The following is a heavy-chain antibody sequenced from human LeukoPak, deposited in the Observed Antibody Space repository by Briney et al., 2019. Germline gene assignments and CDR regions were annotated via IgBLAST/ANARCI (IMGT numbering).Heavy chain of an antibody. CDR3: ARGPGNPTRNDY. CDR1: GFTFSDYN. V-gene: IGHV3-48*01. Sequence: GGSLRLSCAASGFTFSDYNMNWVRQAPGKGLEWVSYISSSGSTIYYADSVKGRFTISRDNAESSLYLQMNSPRVEDTGVYYCARGPGNPTRNDYWGQGTLVTVSS. J-gene: IGHJ4*02. CDR2: ISSSGSTI.